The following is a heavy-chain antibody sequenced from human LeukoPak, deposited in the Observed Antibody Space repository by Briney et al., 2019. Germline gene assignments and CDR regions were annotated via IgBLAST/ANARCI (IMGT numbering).Heavy chain of an antibody. V-gene: IGHV3-23*01. CDR2: ISDSGDTT. CDR3: AKDSEYSSSSRVFDP. Sequence: GGSLRLSCVASGLSFSSYAMNWLRQAPGKRPEWVSVISDSGDTTHYADSVKGRFIVSRDNSRNTLYLEMNSLRAEDTAVYYCAKDSEYSSSSRVFDPWGQGTLVTVSS. D-gene: IGHD6-6*01. CDR1: GLSFSSYA. J-gene: IGHJ5*02.